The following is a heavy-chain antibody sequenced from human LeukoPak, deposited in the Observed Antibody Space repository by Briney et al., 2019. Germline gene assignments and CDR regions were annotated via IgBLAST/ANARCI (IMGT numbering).Heavy chain of an antibody. Sequence: PSETLSLTCTVSGASISSYYWSWIRQPPGKGLGWLGYIYYSGSTNYNPSLKSRVTILVDTSKNQFSLKLSSVTAADTAVYHCARLLHPQSTSWFIDYWGQGALVTVSS. CDR2: IYYSGST. D-gene: IGHD6-13*01. J-gene: IGHJ4*02. V-gene: IGHV4-59*01. CDR3: ARLLHPQSTSWFIDY. CDR1: GASISSYY.